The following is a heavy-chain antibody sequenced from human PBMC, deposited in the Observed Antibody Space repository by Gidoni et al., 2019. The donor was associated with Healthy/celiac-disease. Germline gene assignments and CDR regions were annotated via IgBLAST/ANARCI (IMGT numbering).Heavy chain of an antibody. CDR3: ARAKDTAMEMLDY. CDR1: GGTFSSYA. Sequence: QVQLVQSGAEGKKTGSAVKGACKASGGTFSSYAISWARQAPGQGLEWMGGLIPIFGTANYAQKFQGRVTITAADSTSTAYLGLSSLRSEDTAVYYCARAKDTAMEMLDYWGHGTLVTVSS. CDR2: LIPIFGTA. D-gene: IGHD5-18*01. J-gene: IGHJ4*01. V-gene: IGHV1-69*01.